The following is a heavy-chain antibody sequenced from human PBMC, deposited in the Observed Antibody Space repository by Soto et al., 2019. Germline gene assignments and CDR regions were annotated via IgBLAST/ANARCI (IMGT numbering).Heavy chain of an antibody. CDR2: TYHSGST. V-gene: IGHV4-4*02. J-gene: IGHJ5*02. D-gene: IGHD1-1*01. CDR3: AREIHLNWTDVRGKSDP. CDR1: VGSISSSNW. Sequence: QVQLQESGPGLVKPSGTLSLTCAVSVGSISSSNWWSWVRQPPGKGLEWIGATYHSGSTNYTPSLTSRVTISVDKSKNQFSLKLSSVNAADTAVYYCAREIHLNWTDVRGKSDPWGQGTLVTVSS.